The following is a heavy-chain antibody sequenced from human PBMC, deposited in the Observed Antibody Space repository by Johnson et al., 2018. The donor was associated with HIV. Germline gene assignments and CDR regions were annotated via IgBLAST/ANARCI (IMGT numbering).Heavy chain of an antibody. CDR1: GFPFDDYA. D-gene: IGHD3-10*01. Sequence: VQLVESGGVVVQPGGSLRLSCAASGFPFDDYAMHWVRQAPGKGLEWVSLISWDGGSIYYADSVKGRFTISRDNAKNSLYLQMNSLRDEDTAMYYCARVWSVYGSGSLIDAFDSWGQWTMVTVSS. J-gene: IGHJ3*02. CDR2: ISWDGGSI. CDR3: ARVWSVYGSGSLIDAFDS. V-gene: IGHV3-43D*04.